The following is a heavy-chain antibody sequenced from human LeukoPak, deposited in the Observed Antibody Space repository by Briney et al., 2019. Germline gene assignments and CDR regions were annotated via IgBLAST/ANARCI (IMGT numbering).Heavy chain of an antibody. CDR2: IKQDGSEK. V-gene: IGHV3-7*01. CDR1: GFTFSSYW. D-gene: IGHD3-22*01. J-gene: IGHJ5*02. CDR3: ARRTGDSSGYSHNWFDP. Sequence: PGGSLRLSCAASGFTFSSYWMSWVRQAPGKGLEWVANIKQDGSEKYYVDSVKGRFTISRDNAKNSLYLQMNSLRAEDTAVYYCARRTGDSSGYSHNWFDPWGQGTLVTVSS.